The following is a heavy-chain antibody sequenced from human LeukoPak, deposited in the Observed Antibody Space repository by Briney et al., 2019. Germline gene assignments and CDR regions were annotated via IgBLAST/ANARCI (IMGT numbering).Heavy chain of an antibody. CDR1: GGSISNYY. Sequence: PSETLSLTCTVSGGSISNYYWNWIRQPAGKGLEWIGRIYTSGSTNYNPSLKSRVTISVDTSKNQFSLKLSSVTAADTAVYYCARGVAYCTNGICYSRETEYFQHWGQGTLVTVSS. CDR2: IYTSGST. D-gene: IGHD2-8*01. CDR3: ARGVAYCTNGICYSRETEYFQH. J-gene: IGHJ1*01. V-gene: IGHV4-4*07.